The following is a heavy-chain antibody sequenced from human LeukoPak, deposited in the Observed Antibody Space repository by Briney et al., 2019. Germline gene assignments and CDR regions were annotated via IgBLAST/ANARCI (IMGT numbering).Heavy chain of an antibody. J-gene: IGHJ4*02. D-gene: IGHD3-9*01. Sequence: GGSLRLSCAASGFTFSSYWMHWVRQAPGKGLVWVSRINSDVSRTIYADSVKGRFTISRDNAKTTLYMQMNSLRAEDTAVYYCASERVVLRYFDWWPYFDYWGQGTLVTVSS. CDR2: INSDVSRT. V-gene: IGHV3-74*01. CDR1: GFTFSSYW. CDR3: ASERVVLRYFDWWPYFDY.